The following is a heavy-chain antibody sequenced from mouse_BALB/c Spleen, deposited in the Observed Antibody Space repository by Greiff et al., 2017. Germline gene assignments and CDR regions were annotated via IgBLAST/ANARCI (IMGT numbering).Heavy chain of an antibody. CDR2: IRNKANGYTT. V-gene: IGHV7-3*02. CDR1: GFTFTDYY. J-gene: IGHJ3*01. CDR3: ARDKVPFAY. Sequence: EVQLQESGGGLVQPGGSLRLSCATSGFTFTDYYMSWVRQPPGKALEWLGFIRNKANGYTTEYSASVKGRFTISRDNSQSILYLQMNTLRAEDSATYYCARDKVPFAYWGQGTLVTVSA.